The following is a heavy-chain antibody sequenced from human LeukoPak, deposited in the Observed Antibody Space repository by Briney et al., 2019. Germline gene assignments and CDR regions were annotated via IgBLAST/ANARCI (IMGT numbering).Heavy chain of an antibody. D-gene: IGHD3-3*01. J-gene: IGHJ6*03. CDR3: ARGGGSSIFGVVIIGYYMDV. Sequence: GGSLRLSCAASGFTVSSNYMSWVRQAPGKGLEWVSVIYSGGSTYYADSVKGRFTISRDNSKNTLYLQMNSLRAEDTAVYYCARGGGSSIFGVVIIGYYMDVWGKGTTVTVSS. CDR1: GFTVSSNY. CDR2: IYSGGST. V-gene: IGHV3-53*01.